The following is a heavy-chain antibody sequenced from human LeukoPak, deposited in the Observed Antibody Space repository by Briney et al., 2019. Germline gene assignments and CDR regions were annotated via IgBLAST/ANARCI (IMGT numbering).Heavy chain of an antibody. CDR3: ARGVYSSSPFDY. V-gene: IGHV4-31*03. CDR1: GGSISSDGYY. D-gene: IGHD6-6*01. CDR2: IYYSGST. Sequence: SQTLSLTCTVSGGSISSDGYYWSWIRQHPGKGLEWIGYIYYSGSTYYNPSPKSRVTISVDTSKNQFSLKLSSVTAADTAVYYCARGVYSSSPFDYWGQGTLVTVSS. J-gene: IGHJ4*02.